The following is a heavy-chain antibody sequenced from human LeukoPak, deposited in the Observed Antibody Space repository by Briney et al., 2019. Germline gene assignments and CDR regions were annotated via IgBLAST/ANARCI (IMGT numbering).Heavy chain of an antibody. CDR3: ARSGGRLFDY. CDR2: IKQDGSEK. V-gene: IGHV3-7*01. D-gene: IGHD3-16*01. J-gene: IGHJ4*02. CDR1: GFTFGDYW. Sequence: GGSLRLSCVASGFTFGDYWMSWVRQAPGKGLEWVANIKQDGSEKNYVDSVKGRFTISRDNAKNSLYMQMNSLRAEDTAVYYCARSGGRLFDYWGQGILVTVSS.